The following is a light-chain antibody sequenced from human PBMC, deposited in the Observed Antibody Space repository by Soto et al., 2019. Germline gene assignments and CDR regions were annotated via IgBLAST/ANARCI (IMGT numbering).Light chain of an antibody. J-gene: IGKJ5*01. V-gene: IGKV1-12*01. CDR1: QAISTW. CDR2: SAS. Sequence: DIQMTQSPSSVSASVGDRVTITCRASQAISTWLAWYQQKPGKAPKLLVYSASSLQTGVPSRFSGIGSGTDFTLTISSLQPEDFATYYCQQADSFPITFGQGTRLEIK. CDR3: QQADSFPIT.